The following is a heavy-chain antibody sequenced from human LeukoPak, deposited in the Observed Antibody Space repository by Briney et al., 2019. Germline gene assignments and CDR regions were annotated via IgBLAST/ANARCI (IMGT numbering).Heavy chain of an antibody. V-gene: IGHV3-21*01. CDR3: ARDHDSSGYFTHDFDY. CDR2: ISSSSSYI. Sequence: GGSLRLSCAASGFTFSSYEMNWVRQAPGKGLEWVSSISSSSSYIYYADSVKGRFTISRDNAKNSLYLQMNSLRAEDTAVYYCARDHDSSGYFTHDFDYWGQGTLVTVSS. D-gene: IGHD3-22*01. CDR1: GFTFSSYE. J-gene: IGHJ4*02.